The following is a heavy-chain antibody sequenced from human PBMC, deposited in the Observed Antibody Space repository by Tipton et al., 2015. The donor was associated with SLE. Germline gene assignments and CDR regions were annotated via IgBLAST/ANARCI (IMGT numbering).Heavy chain of an antibody. CDR2: INHSGST. J-gene: IGHJ4*02. V-gene: IGHV4-34*01. Sequence: TLSLTCNVSGGSIRSDYWNWIRQPPGKGLEWIGEINHSGSTNYNPPLKSRLTISVDTSKNQFSLKLSSVTAADTAVYYCARGVLGGSYPYWGQGTLVTVSS. CDR1: GGSIRSDY. D-gene: IGHD1-26*01. CDR3: ARGVLGGSYPY.